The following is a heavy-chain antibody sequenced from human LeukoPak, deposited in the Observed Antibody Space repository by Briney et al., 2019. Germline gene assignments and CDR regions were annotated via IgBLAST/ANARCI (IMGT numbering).Heavy chain of an antibody. Sequence: GGSLRLSCAASGFNFRNYGMHWVRQAPGKGLEWVAVIWYDGGNKYDEDSVKGRFTISRENAKNMLYLQMNSLRAEDTAVYYCARGQGAARPWYFDLWGRGTLVTVSS. CDR2: IWYDGGNK. CDR1: GFNFRNYG. CDR3: ARGQGAARPWYFDL. D-gene: IGHD6-6*01. J-gene: IGHJ2*01. V-gene: IGHV3-33*01.